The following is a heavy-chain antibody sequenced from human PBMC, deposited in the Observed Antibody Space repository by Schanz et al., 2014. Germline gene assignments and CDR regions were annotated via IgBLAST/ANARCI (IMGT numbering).Heavy chain of an antibody. CDR3: ARAGQDYSDSSGYATYYFGN. CDR2: INPNSGDT. D-gene: IGHD3-22*01. CDR1: RYPFTAYY. J-gene: IGHJ4*02. Sequence: QVHLVQSGSEVKKPGASVKVSCKASRYPFTAYYMHWVRQAPGQGLEWMGRINPNSGDTNYAQKFQGRVTMTRDTSTSTAYMELSRLRSDDTAVYYCARAGQDYSDSSGYATYYFGNWGQGTLVTVSS. V-gene: IGHV1-2*06.